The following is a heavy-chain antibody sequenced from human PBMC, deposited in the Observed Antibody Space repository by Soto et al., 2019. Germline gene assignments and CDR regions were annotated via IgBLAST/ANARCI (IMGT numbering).Heavy chain of an antibody. CDR1: GGSISSYY. J-gene: IGHJ5*02. V-gene: IGHV4-59*08. D-gene: IGHD3-10*01. CDR2: IYYSGST. Sequence: PSETLSLTCTVSGGSISSYYWSWIRQPPGKGLEWIGYIYYSGSTNYNPSLKSRVTISVDTSKNQFSLKLSSVTAADTAVYYCARQRTSGPMGWFDPWGQGTLVTVSA. CDR3: ARQRTSGPMGWFDP.